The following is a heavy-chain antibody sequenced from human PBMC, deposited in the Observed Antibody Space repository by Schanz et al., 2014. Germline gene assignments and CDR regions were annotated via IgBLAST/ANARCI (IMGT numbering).Heavy chain of an antibody. CDR1: GFTFRGYA. J-gene: IGHJ4*02. D-gene: IGHD5-18*01. CDR3: AKDAENTAMITDYFDY. Sequence: EVQLLESGGGLVQPGGSLRLSCAASGFTFRGYAMSWVRQAPGRGLEWVSIISGSGGNKYYADAVRGRFTISRDNSKTTVYLQMNSLRAEDTAVYYCAKDAENTAMITDYFDYWGQGTLVTVSS. V-gene: IGHV3-23*01. CDR2: ISGSGGNK.